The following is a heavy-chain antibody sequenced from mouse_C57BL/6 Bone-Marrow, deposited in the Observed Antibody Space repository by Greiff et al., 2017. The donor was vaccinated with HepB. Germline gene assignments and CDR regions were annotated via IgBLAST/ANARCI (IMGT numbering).Heavy chain of an antibody. CDR1: GYTFTSYG. J-gene: IGHJ2*01. Sequence: VMLVESGAELARPGASVKLSCKASGYTFTSYGISWVKQRTGQGLEWIGEIYPRSGNTYYNEKFKGKATLTADKSSSTAYMELRSLTSEDSAVYFCARSFYYGSSHYYFDYWGQGTTLTVSS. V-gene: IGHV1-81*01. CDR3: ARSFYYGSSHYYFDY. D-gene: IGHD1-1*01. CDR2: IYPRSGNT.